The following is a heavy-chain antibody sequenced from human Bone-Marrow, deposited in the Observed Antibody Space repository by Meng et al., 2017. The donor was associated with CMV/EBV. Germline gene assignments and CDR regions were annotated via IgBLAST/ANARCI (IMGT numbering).Heavy chain of an antibody. J-gene: IGHJ4*02. CDR2: INHSGST. CDR1: GGSFSGYC. CDR3: AGLVGATLDFDY. V-gene: IGHV4-34*01. D-gene: IGHD1-26*01. Sequence: LTCAVYGGSFSGYCWRWVRQPPGKGLEWIEEINHSGSTNYNPSIKSRVTISVDTSKNQFSLKLSSVTAADTAVYYCAGLVGATLDFDYWGQGTLVTVSS.